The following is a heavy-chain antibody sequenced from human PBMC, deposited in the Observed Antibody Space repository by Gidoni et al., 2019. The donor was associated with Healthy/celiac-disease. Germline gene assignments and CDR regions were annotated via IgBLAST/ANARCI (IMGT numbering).Heavy chain of an antibody. D-gene: IGHD2-2*01. CDR2: ISSSSSTI. CDR1: GFPFSTYR. V-gene: IGHV3-48*01. CDR3: ARDRYIVVVPAAAETYYYYGMDV. Sequence: EVQLVESGGGLVQPGGSLSLSCAASGFPFSTYRMTCVPPAPGKGLEWGSYISSSSSTIYYADSVKGRFTISRDKAKNSLYLQMNSLRAEDTAVYYCARDRYIVVVPAAAETYYYYGMDVWGQGTTVTVSS. J-gene: IGHJ6*02.